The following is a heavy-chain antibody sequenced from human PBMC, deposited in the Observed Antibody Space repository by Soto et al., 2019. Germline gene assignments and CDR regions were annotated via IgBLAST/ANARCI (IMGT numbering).Heavy chain of an antibody. J-gene: IGHJ4*02. CDR2: INPNSGGT. D-gene: IGHD3-9*01. CDR1: VYTFTGSY. Sequence: GASVKVSCKASVYTFTGSYMHWVRQAPGQGCEWMGWINPNSGGTNYAQKFQGRVTMTRDTSISTAYMELSRLRSDDTAVYYCAREYDILTGYYPYYFDDWGQGTLVTVSS. CDR3: AREYDILTGYYPYYFDD. V-gene: IGHV1-2*02.